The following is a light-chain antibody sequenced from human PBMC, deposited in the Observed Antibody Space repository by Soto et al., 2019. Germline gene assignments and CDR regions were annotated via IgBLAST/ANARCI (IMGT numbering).Light chain of an antibody. CDR3: QHYDRSPPFT. Sequence: ILMTQSPATLSVSPGDTAILSCRASQSVGSNLAWYQQKPGQSPRRLIYRASIRAPGVPARFSGSGSGTEFTLTVTSLQSEDFAVYYCQHYDRSPPFTFGPGTKVDIK. J-gene: IGKJ3*01. CDR1: QSVGSN. CDR2: RAS. V-gene: IGKV3-15*01.